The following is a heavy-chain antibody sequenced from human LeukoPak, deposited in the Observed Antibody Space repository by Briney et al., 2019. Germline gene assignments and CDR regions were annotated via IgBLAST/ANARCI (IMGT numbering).Heavy chain of an antibody. Sequence: SETLSLTCAVYGGSFSGYYWSWIRQPPGKGLEWIGEINQSGSTNYNPSLKSRVTISVDTSKNQFSLKLSSVTAADTAVYYCARGRRIVVVPAANRLFDYWGQGTLVTVSS. J-gene: IGHJ4*02. V-gene: IGHV4-34*01. CDR3: ARGRRIVVVPAANRLFDY. CDR2: INQSGST. CDR1: GGSFSGYY. D-gene: IGHD2-2*01.